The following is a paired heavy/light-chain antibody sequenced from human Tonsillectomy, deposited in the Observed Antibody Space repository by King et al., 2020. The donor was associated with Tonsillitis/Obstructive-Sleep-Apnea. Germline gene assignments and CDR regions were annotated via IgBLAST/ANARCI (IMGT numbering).Light chain of an antibody. Sequence: SSELTQDPAVSVALGQTVRLTCQGDILRSESASWYQQKPGQAPLLVIYGRNNRPSGIPDRFSGSTSGDTASLTISGAQADDEADYYCNSRDNNENHVVFGGGTKLTVL. V-gene: IGLV3-19*01. CDR2: GRN. J-gene: IGLJ2*01. CDR1: ILRSES. CDR3: NSRDNNENHVV.
Heavy chain of an antibody. CDR3: ARGGAYDCSRGACYTPFDS. CDR2: IHYSGSA. D-gene: IGHD2-8*02. J-gene: IGHJ4*02. Sequence: QVQLLESGPGLVKPSQTLSLTCTVSVGSITSGAYYWSWIRQRPGKGLDWIGSIHYSGSAFYNASLRSRASLSVDTSKSQFSLKLTAVTAADTAVYYCARGGAYDCSRGACYTPFDSWGQGTLVSVSS. CDR1: VGSITSGAYY. V-gene: IGHV4-31*03.